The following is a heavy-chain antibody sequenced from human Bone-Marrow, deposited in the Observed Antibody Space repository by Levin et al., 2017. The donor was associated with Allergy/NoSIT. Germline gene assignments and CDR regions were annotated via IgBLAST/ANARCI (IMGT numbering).Heavy chain of an antibody. V-gene: IGHV2-5*02. CDR3: AHRRQQVYDY. J-gene: IGHJ4*02. Sequence: KSGPTLVKPTQTLTLTCTFSGFSLTTSGVGVGWIRQPPGKALEWLAFIYWDDEKRYSPSLKNRLTITKDTSKNRVVLTLTNMDPVDTATYYCAHRRQQVYDYWGQGTLVTVSS. D-gene: IGHD2-8*01. CDR1: GFSLTTSGVG. CDR2: IYWDDEK.